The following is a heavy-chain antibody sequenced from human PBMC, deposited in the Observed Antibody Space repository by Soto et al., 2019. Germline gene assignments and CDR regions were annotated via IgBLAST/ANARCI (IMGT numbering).Heavy chain of an antibody. J-gene: IGHJ6*02. CDR2: INHSGST. D-gene: IGHD1-26*01. CDR1: GGSFSGYY. Sequence: PSETLSLTCAVYGGSFSGYYWSWIRQPPGKGLEWIGEINHSGSTNYNPSLKSRVTISVDTSKNQFSLKLSSVTAADTAVYYCARIRSGSYGYYYYYYGMDVWGQGTTVPVSS. V-gene: IGHV4-34*01. CDR3: ARIRSGSYGYYYYYYGMDV.